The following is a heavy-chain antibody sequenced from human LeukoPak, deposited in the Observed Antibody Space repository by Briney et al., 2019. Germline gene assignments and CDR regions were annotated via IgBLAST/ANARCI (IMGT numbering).Heavy chain of an antibody. J-gene: IGHJ6*02. D-gene: IGHD3-10*01. CDR2: IYYSGST. CDR3: ARYYGSGSYYNPRYYYYYGMDV. CDR1: GGSISSYY. Sequence: SEILSLTCTVSGGSISSYYWSWIRQPPGKGLEWIGYIYYSGSTNYNPSLKSRVTISVDTSKNQFSLKLSSVTAADTAVYYCARYYGSGSYYNPRYYYYYGMDVWGQGTTVTVSS. V-gene: IGHV4-59*01.